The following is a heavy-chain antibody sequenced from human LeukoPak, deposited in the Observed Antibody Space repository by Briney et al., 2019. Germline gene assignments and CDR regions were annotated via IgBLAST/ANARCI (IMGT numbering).Heavy chain of an antibody. CDR2: IGTAGGT. V-gene: IGHV3-13*01. D-gene: IGHD3-10*01. CDR1: GFTFRSYD. CDR3: ARGPLYYGSGRWYYYGMDV. Sequence: GGSLRLSCAASGFTFRSYDMHWVRQATGKGLEWVSAIGTAGGTYYPGSVKGRFTISRENAKNSLYLQMNSLRAGDTAVYYCARGPLYYGSGRWYYYGMDVWGQGTTVTVSS. J-gene: IGHJ6*02.